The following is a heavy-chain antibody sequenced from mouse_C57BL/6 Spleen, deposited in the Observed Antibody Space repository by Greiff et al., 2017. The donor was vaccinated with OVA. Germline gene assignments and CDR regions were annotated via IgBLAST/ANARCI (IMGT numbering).Heavy chain of an antibody. CDR3: ARRGGTGAMDY. J-gene: IGHJ4*01. V-gene: IGHV1-55*01. CDR2: IYPGSGST. CDR1: GYTFTSYW. Sequence: VQLQESGAELVKPGASVKMSCKASGYTFTSYWITWVKQRPGQGLEWIGDIYPGSGSTNYNEKFKSKATLTVDTSSSTAYMQLSSLTSEDSAVYYCARRGGTGAMDYWGQGTSVTVSS. D-gene: IGHD3-3*01.